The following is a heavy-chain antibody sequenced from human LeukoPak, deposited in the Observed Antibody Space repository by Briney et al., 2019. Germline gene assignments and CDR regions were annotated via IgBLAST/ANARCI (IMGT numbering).Heavy chain of an antibody. CDR2: ISSNGGST. D-gene: IGHD2-2*01. CDR3: AKVGPVPAAMFAFDI. J-gene: IGHJ3*02. CDR1: GFTFSSYA. Sequence: PGGSLRLSCSASGFTFSSYAMHWVRQAPGKGLEYVSAISSNGGSTYYADSVKGRFTISRDNSKNTLYLQMNSLRAEDTAVYYCAKVGPVPAAMFAFDIWGQGTMVTVSS. V-gene: IGHV3-64*04.